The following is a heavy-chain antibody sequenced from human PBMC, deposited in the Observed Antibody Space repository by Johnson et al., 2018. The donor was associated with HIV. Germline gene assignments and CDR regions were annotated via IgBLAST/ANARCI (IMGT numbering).Heavy chain of an antibody. CDR1: GSTFARYW. CDR3: ARGGYIWSDDDAFDI. CDR2: ITEDGCEN. Sequence: MLLVESGGGLVQPGGSLRLACAASGSTFARYWMTWVRQSPGKGLAWLATITEDGCENQHLDSVKGGFTISRDNAKRSVYLEISSLRAEDTAVYYCARGGYIWSDDDAFDIWGQGTMVTVSS. J-gene: IGHJ3*02. D-gene: IGHD2-15*01. V-gene: IGHV3-7*01.